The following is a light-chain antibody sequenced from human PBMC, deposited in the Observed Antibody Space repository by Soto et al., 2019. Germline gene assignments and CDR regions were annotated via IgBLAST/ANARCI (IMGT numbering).Light chain of an antibody. Sequence: QSVLTQPPSASGTPGQRVTISCSGSSSNIGSNPVNWYQQFPGTAPKLLIYSDNQRPSGVPDRFSASTSGTSASLAISGLQSEDEADYYCAAWDDSLNGVFGGGTKLTVL. CDR1: SSNIGSNP. V-gene: IGLV1-44*01. CDR3: AAWDDSLNGV. J-gene: IGLJ3*02. CDR2: SDN.